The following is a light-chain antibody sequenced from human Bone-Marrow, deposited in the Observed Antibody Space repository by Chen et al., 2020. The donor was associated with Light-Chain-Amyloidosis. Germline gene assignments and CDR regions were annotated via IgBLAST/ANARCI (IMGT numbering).Light chain of an antibody. CDR1: SSDVGSFNL. V-gene: IGLV2-23*02. Sequence: QSALTQPASVSGSPGQSITISCTGTSSDVGSFNLVSWYQQHPGKAPKLMIYEVNKGPSGVSNRFSGSKSGNTASLTISGLQAEDEADYYCCSYAGSNTYVFGTETKVTVL. J-gene: IGLJ1*01. CDR2: EVN. CDR3: CSYAGSNTYV.